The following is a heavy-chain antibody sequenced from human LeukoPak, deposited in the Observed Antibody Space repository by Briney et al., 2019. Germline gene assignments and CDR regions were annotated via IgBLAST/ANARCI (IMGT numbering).Heavy chain of an antibody. D-gene: IGHD6-13*01. CDR2: IYYSGTT. V-gene: IGHV4-39*01. CDR1: DGSISSSSYY. J-gene: IGHJ5*02. Sequence: SETLSLTCTVSDGSISSSSYYWGWIRQPPGKGLEWIGSIYYSGTTYYNPSLESRVTISVDTSKNQFSLKLSSVTAADTAVYYCARYMGSIAAAGDPWGQGTLVTVSS. CDR3: ARYMGSIAAAGDP.